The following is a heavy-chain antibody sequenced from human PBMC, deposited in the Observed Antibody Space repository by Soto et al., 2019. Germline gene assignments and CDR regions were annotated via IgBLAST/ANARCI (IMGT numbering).Heavy chain of an antibody. CDR1: DGSIGSDY. D-gene: IGHD3-10*02. J-gene: IGHJ5*02. CDR3: ARMFDNYVNGNWFDP. CDR2: IDYVGNT. Sequence: ASETLSLTCTVSDGSIGSDYWSWIRQPPGKGLEWIGHIDYVGNTNYNPSLKSRVSMSVATSRNRFYLKLDSVPTADTAVYYCARMFDNYVNGNWFDPWGQGTLVTVS. V-gene: IGHV4-59*01.